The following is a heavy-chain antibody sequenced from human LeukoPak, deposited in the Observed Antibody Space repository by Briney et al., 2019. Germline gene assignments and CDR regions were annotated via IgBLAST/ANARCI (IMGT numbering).Heavy chain of an antibody. CDR3: ARGRGTLRLKSIGSYYFDY. V-gene: IGHV4-34*01. J-gene: IGHJ4*02. Sequence: PSETLSLTCAVYGGSFSGYYWSWIRQPPGKGLEWIGEINHSGSTNYNPSLKSRVTISVDTSKNRFSLKLSSVTAADTAVYYCARGRGTLRLKSIGSYYFDYWGQGTLVTVSS. CDR2: INHSGST. CDR1: GGSFSGYY. D-gene: IGHD3-10*01.